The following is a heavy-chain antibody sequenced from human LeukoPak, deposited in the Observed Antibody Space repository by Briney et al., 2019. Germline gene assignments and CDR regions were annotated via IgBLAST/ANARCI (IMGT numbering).Heavy chain of an antibody. CDR1: GFTFDDYA. J-gene: IGHJ5*02. D-gene: IGHD6-13*01. CDR3: AKGSGIAAADNWFDP. CDR2: ISWNSGSI. Sequence: PGRSLRLSCAASGFTFDDYAMHWVRQAPGKGLEWVSGISWNSGSIGYADSVKGRFTISRGNAQNSLYLQMNSLRAEDTALYYCAKGSGIAAADNWFDPWGQGTLVTVSS. V-gene: IGHV3-9*01.